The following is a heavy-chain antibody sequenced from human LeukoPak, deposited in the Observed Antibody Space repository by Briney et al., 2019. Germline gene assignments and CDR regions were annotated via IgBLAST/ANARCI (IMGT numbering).Heavy chain of an antibody. J-gene: IGHJ5*02. V-gene: IGHV4-59*04. Sequence: PSETLSLTCTVSGGSISSYYWSWIRQPPGKGLEWIGYIYYSGSTYYNPSLKSRVTISVDTSKNQFPLKLSSVTAADTAVYYCARQKGYFDWLLSSDWFDPWGQGTLVTVSS. CDR1: GGSISSYY. D-gene: IGHD3-9*01. CDR3: ARQKGYFDWLLSSDWFDP. CDR2: IYYSGST.